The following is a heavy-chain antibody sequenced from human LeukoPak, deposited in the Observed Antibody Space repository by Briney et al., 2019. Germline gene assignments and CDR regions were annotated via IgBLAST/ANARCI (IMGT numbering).Heavy chain of an antibody. Sequence: GGSLRLSCAASGLTFSTYNMNWVRQAPGKGLEWVSSISSGSSYIYYADSVKGRFTISRDNAKNSLYLQMNSLRVEDTAVYYCARDWALSADPGGQGTLVTVSS. D-gene: IGHD2/OR15-2a*01. CDR2: ISSGSSYI. V-gene: IGHV3-21*01. J-gene: IGHJ5*02. CDR3: ARDWALSADP. CDR1: GLTFSTYN.